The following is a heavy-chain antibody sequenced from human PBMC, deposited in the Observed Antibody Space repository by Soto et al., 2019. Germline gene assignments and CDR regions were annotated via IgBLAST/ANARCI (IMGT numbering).Heavy chain of an antibody. CDR3: ARAKGVVPAALSY. D-gene: IGHD2-2*01. J-gene: IGHJ4*02. CDR1: GCSISSGGYS. CDR2: IYHSGST. V-gene: IGHV4-30-2*01. Sequence: PXETLSLTCAVSGCSISSGGYSWSWIRQPPGKGLEWIGYIYHSGSTYYNPSLKSRVTISVDRSKNQFSLKLSSVTAADTAVYYCARAKGVVPAALSYWGQGTLVTVSS.